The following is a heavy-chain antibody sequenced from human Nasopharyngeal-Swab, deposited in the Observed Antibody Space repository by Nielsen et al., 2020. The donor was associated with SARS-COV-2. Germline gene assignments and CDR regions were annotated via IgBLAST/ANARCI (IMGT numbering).Heavy chain of an antibody. V-gene: IGHV4-4*02. J-gene: IGHJ6*03. CDR2: VSHSGSI. CDR1: GGSVSSNDW. CDR3: ARGDLVVVPSPILGLGTFFYYFYLDV. D-gene: IGHD2-2*01. Sequence: SETLSLTCAVSGGSVSSNDWWTWVRQSPGKGLEWIGVVSHSGSINYNPSLKSRVTLSMDKSKRQFSLRLTSVSAADTAVYFCARGDLVVVPSPILGLGTFFYYFYLDVWGKGTTVIVSS.